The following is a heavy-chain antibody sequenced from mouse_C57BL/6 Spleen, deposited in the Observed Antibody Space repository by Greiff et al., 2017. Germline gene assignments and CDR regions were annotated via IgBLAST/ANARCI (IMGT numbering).Heavy chain of an antibody. CDR3: ARFRVLYFDY. CDR2: INPNNGGT. V-gene: IGHV1-26*01. J-gene: IGHJ2*01. Sequence: VQLQQSGPELVKPGASVKISCKASGYTFTDYYMNWVKQSHGKSLEWIGDINPNNGGTSYNQKFKGKATLTVNKSSSTAYMELRSLTSEDSAVYYCARFRVLYFDYWGQGTTLTVSS. CDR1: GYTFTDYY.